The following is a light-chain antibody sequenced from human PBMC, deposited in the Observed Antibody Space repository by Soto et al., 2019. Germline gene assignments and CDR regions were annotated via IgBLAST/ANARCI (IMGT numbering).Light chain of an antibody. CDR3: QQRSNWPPPT. CDR1: QGVGNF. CDR2: DAS. V-gene: IGKV3-11*01. Sequence: EVVLTQSPAILSLSPGERATLSCRASQGVGNFLTWYQQKPGQAPRLLIYDASTRATGIPARFSGSGSGTDFTLTISSLEPEVFAVYYCQQRSNWPPPTFGGGTKVEIK. J-gene: IGKJ4*01.